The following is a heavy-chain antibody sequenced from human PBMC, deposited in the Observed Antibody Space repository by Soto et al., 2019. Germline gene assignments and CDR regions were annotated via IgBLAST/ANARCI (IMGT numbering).Heavy chain of an antibody. CDR3: AKDSGPSSGSYLDY. V-gene: IGHV3-9*01. D-gene: IGHD1-26*01. J-gene: IGHJ4*02. CDR1: GFTFDDYA. CDR2: ISWNSGSI. Sequence: SLRLSCAASGFTFDDYAMHWVRQAPGKGLEWVSGISWNSGSIGYADSVKGRFTISRDNAKNSLYLQMNSLRAEDTALYYCAKDSGPSSGSYLDYWGQGTLVTVSS.